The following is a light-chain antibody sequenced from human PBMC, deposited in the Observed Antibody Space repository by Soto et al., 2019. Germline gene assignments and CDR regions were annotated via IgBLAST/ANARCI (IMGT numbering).Light chain of an antibody. CDR2: DAS. CDR3: QQYNSYSWT. V-gene: IGKV1-5*01. J-gene: IGKJ1*01. Sequence: QRSQSPFTPSSSVGDRVTISCRASQSISTWLAWYQQKPGKAPKFLIYDASSLESGVPPRFSGSGSGTEFTLTISSLQPDDFATYYCQQYNSYSWTFGQGTKVDIK. CDR1: QSISTW.